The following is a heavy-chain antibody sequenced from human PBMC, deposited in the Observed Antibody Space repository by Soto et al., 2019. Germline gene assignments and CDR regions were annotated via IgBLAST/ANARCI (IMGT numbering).Heavy chain of an antibody. J-gene: IGHJ4*02. CDR3: ARGSGNYYSGRYFDY. CDR2: IYYTGST. Sequence: TLSLTCTVSGGSLSSGNFYWSWIRQPPGKGPELIGYIYYTGSTYYNPSLKGRVSISLDTSKNQFSLKLTSVTAADTAVYFCARGSGNYYSGRYFDYWGQGTLVTVSS. V-gene: IGHV4-30-4*01. CDR1: GGSLSSGNFY. D-gene: IGHD1-26*01.